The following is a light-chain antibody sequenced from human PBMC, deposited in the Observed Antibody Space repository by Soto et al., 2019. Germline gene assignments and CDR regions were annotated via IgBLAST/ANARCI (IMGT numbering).Light chain of an antibody. J-gene: IGKJ1*01. CDR1: QSVSSSY. CDR3: QQYGRT. CDR2: GAS. Sequence: EIVLTQSPGTLSLSPGERATLSCRASQSVSSSYLAWYQQKPGQAPRLLIYGASSRATGIPDRFSGSGSGTDFTLTISRMEPEEFAVYYCQQYGRTFGQGTKVESK. V-gene: IGKV3-20*01.